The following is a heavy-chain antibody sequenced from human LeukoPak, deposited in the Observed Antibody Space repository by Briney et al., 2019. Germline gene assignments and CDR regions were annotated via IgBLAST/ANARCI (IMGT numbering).Heavy chain of an antibody. CDR2: ISAYNGNT. D-gene: IGHD3-22*01. CDR1: GYTFTSYG. Sequence: ASVKVSCKASGYTFTSYGISWVRQAPGQGLEWMGWISAYNGNTNYAQKLQGRVTMTTDTSTSTACMELRSLRSDDTAVYYCARRGAYYYDSSGYYYGGLDIWGQGTMVTVSS. J-gene: IGHJ3*02. V-gene: IGHV1-18*01. CDR3: ARRGAYYYDSSGYYYGGLDI.